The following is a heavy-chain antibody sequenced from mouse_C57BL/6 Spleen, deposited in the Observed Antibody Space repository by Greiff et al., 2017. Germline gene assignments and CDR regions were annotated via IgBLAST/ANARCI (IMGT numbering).Heavy chain of an antibody. CDR2: IDPSDSYT. Sequence: QVQLQQPGAELVKPGASVKLSCKASGYTFTSYWMQWVKQRPGQGLEWIGEIDPSDSYTNYNQKFKGKATLTVDTSSSTAYMQLSSLTSEDSAVXYCARRHYGSSFYWYFDVWGTGTTVTVSS. CDR3: ARRHYGSSFYWYFDV. CDR1: GYTFTSYW. J-gene: IGHJ1*03. V-gene: IGHV1-50*01. D-gene: IGHD1-1*01.